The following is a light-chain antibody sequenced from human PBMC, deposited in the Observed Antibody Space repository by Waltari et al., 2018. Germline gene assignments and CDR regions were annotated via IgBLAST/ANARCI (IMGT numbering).Light chain of an antibody. J-gene: IGKJ4*01. CDR2: DTS. Sequence: EIVLTQSPATLSLSPGERATLSCRARQSIHNYLAGYQQKTGQAPRLLNYDTSNRATGISARFSGSGFGTDVTLTISSLEPQDCAGDYCQQHRNWPRTFGGGTKVETK. CDR3: QQHRNWPRT. V-gene: IGKV3-11*01. CDR1: QSIHNY.